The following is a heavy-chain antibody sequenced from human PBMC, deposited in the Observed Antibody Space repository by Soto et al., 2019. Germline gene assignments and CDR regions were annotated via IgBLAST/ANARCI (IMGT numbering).Heavy chain of an antibody. V-gene: IGHV4-34*01. D-gene: IGHD3-3*01. CDR3: ARDRRFLEWLPTDDAFDI. J-gene: IGHJ3*02. CDR2: INHSGGT. CDR1: GGSFSGYF. Sequence: PSETLSLTCAVYGGSFSGYFWTWIRQPPGKGLEWIGEINHSGGTKYNPSLKSRVTISVDTSKNQFSLKLSSVTAADTAVYYCARDRRFLEWLPTDDAFDIWGQGTMVTVSS.